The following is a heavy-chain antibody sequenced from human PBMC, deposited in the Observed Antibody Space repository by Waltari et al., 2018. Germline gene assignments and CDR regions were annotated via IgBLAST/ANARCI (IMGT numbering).Heavy chain of an antibody. CDR1: GFSLTNYT. V-gene: IGHV3-48*01. CDR2: IRETARTT. Sequence: EERLVQSGGGLVQPGGSLRLSCEASGFSLTNYTMNWVRQAPGEGLEWFALIRETARTTFYADAVRGRFIISRNNAKNSLSLQMVSLRGEDTAAYYCAVARGNYDVLTGFPVDSWGQGTLVTVSS. CDR3: AVARGNYDVLTGFPVDS. D-gene: IGHD3-9*01. J-gene: IGHJ5*01.